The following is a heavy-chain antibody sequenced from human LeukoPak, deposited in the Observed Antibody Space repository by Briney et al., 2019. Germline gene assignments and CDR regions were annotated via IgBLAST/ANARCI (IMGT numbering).Heavy chain of an antibody. J-gene: IGHJ4*02. CDR1: GGSISSYY. V-gene: IGHV4-59*01. D-gene: IGHD3-22*01. CDR3: AGGSSGYYNSVDY. CDR2: ISYSGST. Sequence: SETLSLTCTVSGGSISSYYWSWIRQPPGKGLGWIGYISYSGSTNYNPSLKSRVTISVDTSKNQFSLKLRSVTAADAAVYYCAGGSSGYYNSVDYWGQGTLVTVSS.